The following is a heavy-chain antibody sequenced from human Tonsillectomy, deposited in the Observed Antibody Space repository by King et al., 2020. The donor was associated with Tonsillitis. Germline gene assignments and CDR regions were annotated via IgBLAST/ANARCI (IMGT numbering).Heavy chain of an antibody. CDR1: GFTFGDYA. J-gene: IGHJ4*02. CDR3: ARETFYYGSGYFHY. CDR2: TKSKPYGGAA. D-gene: IGHD3-10*01. Sequence: VQLVESGGGLVKPGRSLRLSCTASGFTFGDYAMSWLRQAPGKGLEWVGFTKSKPYGGAAEYAASVKGRFTISRDDSKSIAYLQMDSLKTEDTAVYYCARETFYYGSGYFHYWGQGTLVTVSS. V-gene: IGHV3-49*05.